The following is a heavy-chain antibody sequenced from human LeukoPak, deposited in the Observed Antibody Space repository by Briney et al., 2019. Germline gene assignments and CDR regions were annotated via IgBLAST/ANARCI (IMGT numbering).Heavy chain of an antibody. CDR2: ISAYNGNT. CDR3: ARGQEWVAVAGTGEDY. D-gene: IGHD6-19*01. V-gene: IGHV1-18*04. Sequence: GASVKASCKASGYTFTSSYMHWVRQAPGQGLEWMGWISAYNGNTNYAQKLQGRVTMTTDTSTSTAYMELRSLRSDDTAVYYCARGQEWVAVAGTGEDYWGQGTLVTVSS. J-gene: IGHJ4*02. CDR1: GYTFTSSY.